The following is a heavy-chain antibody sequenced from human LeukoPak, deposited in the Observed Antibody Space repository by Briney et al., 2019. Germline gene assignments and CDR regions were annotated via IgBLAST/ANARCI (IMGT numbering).Heavy chain of an antibody. CDR1: GFTFSSYA. CDR2: ISGSGGST. V-gene: IGHV3-23*01. Sequence: GGSLRLSCAASGFTFSSYAMSGVRQAPGKGLEWVSAISGSGGSTYYADSVKGRFTISRDNSKNTLYLQMNSLRAEDTAVYYCAKDRGIVGPKLPLAWGQGTLVTVSS. D-gene: IGHD1-26*01. CDR3: AKDRGIVGPKLPLA. J-gene: IGHJ5*02.